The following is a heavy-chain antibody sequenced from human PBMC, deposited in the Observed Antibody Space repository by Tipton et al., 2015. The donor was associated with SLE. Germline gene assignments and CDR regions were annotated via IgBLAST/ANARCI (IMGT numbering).Heavy chain of an antibody. D-gene: IGHD5-12*01. CDR3: ARGGVDRRVDWFDP. Sequence: SLRLSCAASGFIFDEFVMHWVRQAPGKDLEWVSGISWNSDILGYAETVKGRFTISRDNAKNSLYLQMNSLRAEDTAVYYCARGGVDRRVDWFDPWGQGTLVTVSS. CDR2: ISWNSDIL. CDR1: GFIFDEFV. J-gene: IGHJ5*02. V-gene: IGHV3-9*01.